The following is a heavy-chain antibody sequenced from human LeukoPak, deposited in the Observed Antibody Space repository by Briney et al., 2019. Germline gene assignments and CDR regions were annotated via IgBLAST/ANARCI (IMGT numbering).Heavy chain of an antibody. V-gene: IGHV1-69*01. CDR2: IIPIFGTG. D-gene: IGHD3-3*01. CDR3: AKGHDDLPQFNY. CDR1: GGTFANYA. Sequence: SVKVSCTASGGTFANYAISWVRKAPGQGLEWMGGIIPIFGTGDSAQKFQGRLTITADESTRTTYMELSSLRSEDTAVYYCAKGHDDLPQFNYWGQPSLVTVSS. J-gene: IGHJ4*02.